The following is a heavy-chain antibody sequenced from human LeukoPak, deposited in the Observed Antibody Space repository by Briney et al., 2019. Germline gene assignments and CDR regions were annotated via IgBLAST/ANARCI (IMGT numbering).Heavy chain of an antibody. CDR3: ARVVTVSGRRFDH. CDR2: ISRSSSTI. J-gene: IGHJ4*02. Sequence: GGSLRLSCAASGFTFSSDSMSWVRQAPGEGLEWISYISRSSSTIYYADSVRGRFTISRDNGKNSLYLQMHSLRAEDTAVYFCARVVTVSGRRFDHWGQGTLVTVSS. D-gene: IGHD1-1*01. V-gene: IGHV3-48*01. CDR1: GFTFSSDS.